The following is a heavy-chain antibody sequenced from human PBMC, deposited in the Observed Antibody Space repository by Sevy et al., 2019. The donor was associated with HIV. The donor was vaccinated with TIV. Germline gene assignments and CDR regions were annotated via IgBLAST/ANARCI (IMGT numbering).Heavy chain of an antibody. CDR1: GFTFSSYP. CDR3: ARAVPATDAFDI. D-gene: IGHD6-19*01. V-gene: IGHV3-21*01. Sequence: GGSLRRSCAASGFTFSSYPMHWVRQAPGKGLEWVSSISGLSNYIYYADSVKGRFSISRDNTKNSVYLQMNSLRGEDTAVFYCARAVPATDAFDIWGQGTLVTVSS. CDR2: ISGLSNYI. J-gene: IGHJ3*02.